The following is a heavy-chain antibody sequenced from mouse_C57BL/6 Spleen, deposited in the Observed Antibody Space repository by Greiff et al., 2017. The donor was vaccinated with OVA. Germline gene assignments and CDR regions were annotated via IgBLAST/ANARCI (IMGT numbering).Heavy chain of an antibody. CDR1: GYTFTSYW. D-gene: IGHD2-3*01. Sequence: VQLQQPGAELVKPGASVKLSCKASGYTFTSYWMHWVKQRPGQGLEWIGMIHPNSGSTNYNEKFKSKATLTVDKSSSTAYMQLSSLTSEDSAVYYCARGGYSFYYFDYWGQGTTLTVSS. J-gene: IGHJ2*01. V-gene: IGHV1-64*01. CDR2: IHPNSGST. CDR3: ARGGYSFYYFDY.